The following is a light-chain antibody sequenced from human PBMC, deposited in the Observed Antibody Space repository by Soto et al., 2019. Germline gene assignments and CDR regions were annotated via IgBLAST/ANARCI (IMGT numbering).Light chain of an antibody. CDR3: QQYGSSPPIT. Sequence: EIVLTQSPATLSLSPGERATLSCRASQSVSNYLAWYQQKPGQATRLLIYAASNRATGIPARFSGSGSGTDFTLTISRLEPEDFAVYYCQQYGSSPPITFGPGTKVDIK. J-gene: IGKJ3*01. CDR1: QSVSNY. V-gene: IGKV3-20*01. CDR2: AAS.